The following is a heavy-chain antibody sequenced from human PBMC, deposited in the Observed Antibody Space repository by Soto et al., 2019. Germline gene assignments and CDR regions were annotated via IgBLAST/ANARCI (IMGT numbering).Heavy chain of an antibody. CDR1: GFTFSSYA. D-gene: IGHD6-13*01. J-gene: IGHJ6*02. V-gene: IGHV3-23*01. CDR3: AKHIAAAAPKGYYYYYYGMDV. CDR2: ISGSGGST. Sequence: GGSLRLSCAASGFTFSSYAMSWVRQAPGKGLEWVSAISGSGGSTYYADSVKGRFTISRDNSKNTLYLQMNSLRAEDTAVYYCAKHIAAAAPKGYYYYYYGMDVWGQGTTVTVSS.